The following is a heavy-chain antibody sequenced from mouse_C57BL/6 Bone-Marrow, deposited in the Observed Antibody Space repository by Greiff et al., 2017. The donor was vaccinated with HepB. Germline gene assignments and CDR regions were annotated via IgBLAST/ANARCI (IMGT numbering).Heavy chain of an antibody. CDR3: AREYYSNFWFAY. CDR2: IYPGDGDT. J-gene: IGHJ3*01. V-gene: IGHV1-82*01. Sequence: VKLQQSGPELVKPGASVKISCKASGYAFSSSWMNWVKQRPGKGLEWIGRIYPGDGDTNYNGKFKGKATLTADKSSSTAYMQLSSLTSEDSAVYFCAREYYSNFWFAYWGQGTLVTVSA. D-gene: IGHD2-5*01. CDR1: GYAFSSSW.